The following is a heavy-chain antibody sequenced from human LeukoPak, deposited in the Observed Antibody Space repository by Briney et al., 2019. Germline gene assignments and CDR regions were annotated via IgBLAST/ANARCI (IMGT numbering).Heavy chain of an antibody. CDR1: GGSFSGYH. CDR3: ARQRKAAADNWFDP. Sequence: PSETLSLTCAVSGGSFSGYHWSWIRQPPGKGLEWIGSIYYSGSTYYNPSLKSRVTISVDTSKNQFSLKLSSVTAADTAVYYCARQRKAAADNWFDPWGQGTLVTVSS. J-gene: IGHJ5*02. D-gene: IGHD6-13*01. CDR2: IYYSGST. V-gene: IGHV4-39*01.